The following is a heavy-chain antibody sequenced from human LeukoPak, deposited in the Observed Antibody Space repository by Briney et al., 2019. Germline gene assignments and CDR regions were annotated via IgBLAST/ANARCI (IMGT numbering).Heavy chain of an antibody. J-gene: IGHJ4*02. D-gene: IGHD3-10*01. CDR3: AKDLFFISRSYFDY. CDR2: ISGSGGST. CDR1: GFTFSSYA. Sequence: GGSLRLSCAVSGFTFSSYAMSWVRQAPGKGLEWVSAISGSGGSTNYADSVKGRFTISRDNSKNTLYLQMNSLRAEDTAVYYCAKDLFFISRSYFDYWGQGTLVTVSS. V-gene: IGHV3-23*01.